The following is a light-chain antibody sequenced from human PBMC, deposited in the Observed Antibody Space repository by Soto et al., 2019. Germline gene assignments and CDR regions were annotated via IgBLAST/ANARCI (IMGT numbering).Light chain of an antibody. CDR2: GAS. V-gene: IGKV3D-20*02. Sequence: EIILTQSPDTLSLSPGERATLSCRASQTVSSNYLAWCQQRPGQAPRLLIYGASTRAAGIPDRFSGSGSGTDFTLTISSLEPEDFAVYYCQQHSHWPPWTFGQGTKVDNK. CDR1: QTVSSNY. CDR3: QQHSHWPPWT. J-gene: IGKJ1*01.